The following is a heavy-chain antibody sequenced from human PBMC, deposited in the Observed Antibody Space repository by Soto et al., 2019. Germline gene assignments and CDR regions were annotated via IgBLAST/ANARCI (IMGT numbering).Heavy chain of an antibody. V-gene: IGHV3-30*18. CDR3: AKGPRPQYYYYYGMDV. CDR1: GFTFSSYG. J-gene: IGHJ6*02. CDR2: ISYDGSNK. Sequence: GGSLRLSCAASGFTFSSYGMHWVRQAPGKGLEWVAVISYDGSNKYYADSVKGRFTISRDNSKNTLYLQMNSLRAEDTAVYYCAKGPRPQYYYYYGMDVWGQGTTVTVSS.